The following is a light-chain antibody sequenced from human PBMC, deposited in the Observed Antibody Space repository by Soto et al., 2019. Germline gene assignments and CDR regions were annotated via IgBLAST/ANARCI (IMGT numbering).Light chain of an antibody. V-gene: IGKV1-5*03. CDR1: QSISSW. CDR3: QQYNSYPYA. CDR2: KAS. J-gene: IGKJ2*01. Sequence: DIQMTQSPSTLSASVGDRVTITCRASQSISSWLAWYQQKPGKAPKLQIYKASSLESGVPSRFSGSGSGTEFTLTISSLQPDDFATYYCQQYNSYPYAFGQGTKLESK.